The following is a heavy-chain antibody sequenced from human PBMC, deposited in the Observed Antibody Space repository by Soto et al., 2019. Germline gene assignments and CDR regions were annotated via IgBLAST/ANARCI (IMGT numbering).Heavy chain of an antibody. V-gene: IGHV3-48*01. J-gene: IGHJ5*02. CDR2: ISSSSSTI. CDR1: GFTFSSYS. Sequence: PGGSLRLSCAASGFTFSSYSMNWVRQAPGKGLEWVSYISSSSSTIYYADTVKGQFTISRDNAKNSLYLQMNSLRAEDTAVYYCAREADYVNWYDPWGQGTLVTVSS. CDR3: AREADYVNWYDP. D-gene: IGHD4-17*01.